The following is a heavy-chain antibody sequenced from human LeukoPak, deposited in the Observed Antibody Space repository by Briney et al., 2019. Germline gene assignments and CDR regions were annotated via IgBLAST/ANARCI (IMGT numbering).Heavy chain of an antibody. CDR1: GGTFSSYA. Sequence: ASVKVSCKASGGTFSSYAISWVRQAPGQGLEWMGAIIPIFGTANYAQKFQGRVTITTDESTSTAYMELSSLRSEDTAVYYCARGSPVEMATADAFDIWGQGTMVTVSS. CDR2: IIPIFGTA. CDR3: ARGSPVEMATADAFDI. V-gene: IGHV1-69*05. D-gene: IGHD5-24*01. J-gene: IGHJ3*02.